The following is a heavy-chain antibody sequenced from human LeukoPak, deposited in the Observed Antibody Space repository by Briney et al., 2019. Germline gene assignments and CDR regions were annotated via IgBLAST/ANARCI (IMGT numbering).Heavy chain of an antibody. CDR3: AKGAGGFSYYNWFDP. CDR2: IYYSGTT. Sequence: SETLSPTCTVSGGSISSSPYYWGWIRQPPGKGLEWIGSIYYSGTTHYSPSLESRVTISVDTSKNQFSLKLASVTAADTAIYYCAKGAGGFSYYNWFDPWGQGTLVTVSS. CDR1: GGSISSSPYY. J-gene: IGHJ5*02. D-gene: IGHD5-18*01. V-gene: IGHV4-39*07.